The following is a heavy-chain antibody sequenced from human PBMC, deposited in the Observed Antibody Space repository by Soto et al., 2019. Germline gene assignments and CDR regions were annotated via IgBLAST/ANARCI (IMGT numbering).Heavy chain of an antibody. Sequence: ASVKVSCKASGYTFTDYYIYWLRQAPGHGLEWMGWINPNSGATNYAHNFQGGVTMTRDTSIRAAYMELSRLSSDDTAVYYCAKDQGGYMVSGMDVWGQGTTVTVSS. CDR2: INPNSGAT. CDR1: GYTFTDYY. J-gene: IGHJ6*02. CDR3: AKDQGGYMVSGMDV. D-gene: IGHD2-2*02. V-gene: IGHV1-2*02.